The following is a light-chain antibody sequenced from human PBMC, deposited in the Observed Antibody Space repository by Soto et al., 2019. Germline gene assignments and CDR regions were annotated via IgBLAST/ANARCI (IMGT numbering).Light chain of an antibody. CDR1: QSINAW. CDR2: DVS. Sequence: DIHMTQAPSTLSASVGDRVTITCRASQSINAWLAWYQQKPGKAPKLLIYDVSTLASGVPSRFSGSASGTEFTLTINNLESDDFASYYCQQYHRYSTFGQGTRVDIK. J-gene: IGKJ1*01. CDR3: QQYHRYST. V-gene: IGKV1-5*01.